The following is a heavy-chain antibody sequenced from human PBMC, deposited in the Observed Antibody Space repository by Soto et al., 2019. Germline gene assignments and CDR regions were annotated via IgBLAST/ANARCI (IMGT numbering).Heavy chain of an antibody. Sequence: VQLLESGGDLVQPGGSLRLSCAASGFTFSNYPMNWVRQAPGKGLQWVSTISNNGGSTYYADSVKGRFTISTDNSKNTLSLEMISMRADDTAVYFCVKNSGLKSVGDYWGQGTLVTVSS. CDR1: GFTFSNYP. J-gene: IGHJ4*02. V-gene: IGHV3-23*01. D-gene: IGHD2-15*01. CDR2: ISNNGGST. CDR3: VKNSGLKSVGDY.